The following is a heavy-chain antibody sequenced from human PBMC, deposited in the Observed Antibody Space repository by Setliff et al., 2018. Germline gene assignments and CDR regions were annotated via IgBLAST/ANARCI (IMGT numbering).Heavy chain of an antibody. J-gene: IGHJ4*02. D-gene: IGHD3-3*01. CDR3: ARGFTIFGVVMCYFDY. CDR2: INHSGST. V-gene: IGHV4-34*01. CDR1: GGSFSGYY. Sequence: SETLSLTCAVYGGSFSGYYWSWIRQPPGKGLEWIGEINHSGSTNYNPSLKSRVTISVDTPKNQFSLKLSSVTAADTAVYYCARGFTIFGVVMCYFDYWGQGTLVTVSS.